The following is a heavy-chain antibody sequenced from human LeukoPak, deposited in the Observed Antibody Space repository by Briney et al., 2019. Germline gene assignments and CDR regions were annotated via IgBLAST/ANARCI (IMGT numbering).Heavy chain of an antibody. CDR2: LNPNSGDT. Sequence: GASVKVSCKSSGYTFTGYYVHWVRLAPGQGLEWMGRLNPNSGDTFYASKFQGRVTMTRDTSISTAYMELSSLRSDDTAMYYCARDLVGGIWSAAFWGQGTLVTVSS. CDR1: GYTFTGYY. V-gene: IGHV1-2*06. D-gene: IGHD3-3*01. CDR3: ARDLVGGIWSAAF. J-gene: IGHJ4*02.